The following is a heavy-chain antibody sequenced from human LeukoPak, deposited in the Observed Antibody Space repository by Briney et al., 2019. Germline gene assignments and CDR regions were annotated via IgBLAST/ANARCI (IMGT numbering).Heavy chain of an antibody. J-gene: IGHJ4*02. CDR2: MNPNGGNT. V-gene: IGHV1-8*01. D-gene: IGHD3-10*01. CDR3: ARGRAPMVRGVIIFDY. Sequence: ASVKVSCKASGNTFTSYDINWVRQATGQGLEWMGWMNPNGGNTGYAQKFQGRVTMTRNTSISTAYMELSSLRSEDTAVYYCARGRAPMVRGVIIFDYWGQGTLVTVSS. CDR1: GNTFTSYD.